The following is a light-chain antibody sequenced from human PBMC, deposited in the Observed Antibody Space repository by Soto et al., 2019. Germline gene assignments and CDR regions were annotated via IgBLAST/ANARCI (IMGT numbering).Light chain of an antibody. J-gene: IGKJ4*01. CDR3: QQANNFPLT. V-gene: IGKV1-12*01. Sequence: DIQMTQSPSSVSASVGDRVTITCRASQGISSWIAWYQQKPGKAPHLLIYAASSLQRGVSSRFSGTISGKDFTLTISSLQPEDSATYYCQQANNFPLTFGGGTKVEIK. CDR1: QGISSW. CDR2: AAS.